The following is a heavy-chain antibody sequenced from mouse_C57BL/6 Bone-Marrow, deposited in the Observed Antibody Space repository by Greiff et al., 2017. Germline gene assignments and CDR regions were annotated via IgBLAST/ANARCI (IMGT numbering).Heavy chain of an antibody. J-gene: IGHJ2*01. V-gene: IGHV5-17*01. Sequence: EVQGVESGGGLVKPGGSLKLSCAASGFPFSDYGMHWVRQAPEKGLEWVAYISSGSSTIYYADTVKGRFTISRDNAKNTLFLQMTSLRSEDTAMYYCARGTGGYFDYWGQGTTLTVSS. CDR2: ISSGSSTI. CDR1: GFPFSDYG. CDR3: ARGTGGYFDY. D-gene: IGHD4-1*01.